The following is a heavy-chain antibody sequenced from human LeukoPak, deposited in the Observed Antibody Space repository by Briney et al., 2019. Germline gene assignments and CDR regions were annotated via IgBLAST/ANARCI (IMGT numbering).Heavy chain of an antibody. V-gene: IGHV3-20*04. Sequence: GGSLRLPCAASGFTFDDYGMSWVRQAPGKGLEWVSGINWNGGSTGYADSVKGRFTISRDNAKNSLYLQMNSLRAEDTALYYCARARSSSSGWYGGYYWGQGTLVTVSS. CDR2: INWNGGST. D-gene: IGHD6-13*01. J-gene: IGHJ4*02. CDR1: GFTFDDYG. CDR3: ARARSSSSGWYGGYY.